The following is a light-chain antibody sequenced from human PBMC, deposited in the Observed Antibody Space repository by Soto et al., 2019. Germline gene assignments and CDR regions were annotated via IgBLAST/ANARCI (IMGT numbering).Light chain of an antibody. CDR3: QQYDHLPRT. J-gene: IGKJ1*01. CDR2: DAS. Sequence: DLQMIQSPSSLSASVGDRVTITCQASQAISNYLNWYQQKPGKAPKLLIYDASNLESGGPSRFSGRGSGNDFTFTISSLQPEDFATYYCQQYDHLPRTFGRGTKVEIK. CDR1: QAISNY. V-gene: IGKV1-33*01.